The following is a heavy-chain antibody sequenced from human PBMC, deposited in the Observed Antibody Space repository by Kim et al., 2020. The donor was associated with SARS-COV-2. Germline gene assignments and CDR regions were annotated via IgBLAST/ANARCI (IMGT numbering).Heavy chain of an antibody. CDR3: ARDFETYSESYFGMDV. CDR2: MYSSGST. V-gene: IGHV4-4*07. J-gene: IGHJ6*02. D-gene: IGHD2-15*01. Sequence: SETLSLTCTVSGGSISSYYWSWIRQPAGKGLEWIGHMYSSGSTNYNPSLKSRVTMSVDTSKNQFSLKVTSVTAADTAVYYCARDFETYSESYFGMDVWGQGTTVTVSS. CDR1: GGSISSYY.